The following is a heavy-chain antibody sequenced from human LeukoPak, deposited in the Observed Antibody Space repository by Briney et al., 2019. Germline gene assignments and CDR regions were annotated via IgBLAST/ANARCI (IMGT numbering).Heavy chain of an antibody. J-gene: IGHJ4*02. V-gene: IGHV3-9*01. CDR3: ARGHGYSSLQPFDY. CDR1: GFIFDDYA. CDR2: ISWNSGSI. Sequence: PGGSLRLSCAASGFIFDDYAMHWVRQAPGKGLEWVSGISWNSGSIGYADSVKGRFTISRDNAKNSLYLQMNSLRAEDTALYYCARGHGYSSLQPFDYWGQGTLVTVSS. D-gene: IGHD6-19*01.